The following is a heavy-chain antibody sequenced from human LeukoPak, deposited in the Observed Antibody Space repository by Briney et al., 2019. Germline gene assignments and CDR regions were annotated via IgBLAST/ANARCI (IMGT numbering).Heavy chain of an antibody. CDR2: IYHSGST. CDR1: GGSISSGGYS. D-gene: IGHD4-17*01. Sequence: SETLSLTCAVSGGSISSGGYSWSWIRQPPGKGLEWIGYIYHSGSTYYNPSLKSRVTISVDRSKNQFSLKLSSVTAADTAVYYCARDRYGDHTYFDYWGQGSLVTVSS. V-gene: IGHV4-30-2*01. J-gene: IGHJ4*02. CDR3: ARDRYGDHTYFDY.